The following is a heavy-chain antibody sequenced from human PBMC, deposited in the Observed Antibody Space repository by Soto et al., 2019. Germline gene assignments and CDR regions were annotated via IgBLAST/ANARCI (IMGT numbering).Heavy chain of an antibody. Sequence: GGSLRLSCSASGFTFSSYAMHWVRQAPGKGLECVSGVRGNGDPPFYADSVKGRFTISRDNSKNTLYLQMSSLSADDTAVYYCVKSRGGNNFAFFDCGQGALVTVYS. CDR3: VKSRGGNNFAFFD. CDR1: GFTFSSYA. V-gene: IGHV3-64D*06. D-gene: IGHD5-12*01. CDR2: VRGNGDPP. J-gene: IGHJ4*02.